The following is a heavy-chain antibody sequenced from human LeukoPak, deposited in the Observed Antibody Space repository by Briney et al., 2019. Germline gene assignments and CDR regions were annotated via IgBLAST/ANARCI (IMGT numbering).Heavy chain of an antibody. CDR2: MNPNSGNT. CDR1: GYTFTSYD. CDR3: ASGDLYYYDSSGSPRWGY. Sequence: ASVKVSCKASGYTFTSYDINWVRQATGQGLEWMGWMNPNSGNTGYAQKFQGRVTMTRNTSISTAYMELSSLRSEDTAVYYCASGDLYYYDSSGSPRWGYWGQGTLVTVSS. V-gene: IGHV1-8*01. D-gene: IGHD3-22*01. J-gene: IGHJ4*02.